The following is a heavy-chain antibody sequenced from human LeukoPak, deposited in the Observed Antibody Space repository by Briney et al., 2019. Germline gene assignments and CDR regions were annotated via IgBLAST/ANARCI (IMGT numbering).Heavy chain of an antibody. V-gene: IGHV5-51*01. CDR2: IYPGDSDT. Sequence: GESLKIFCKGSGYSFTSYWIGWVRQMPGKGLEWMGIIYPGDSDTRYSPSFQGQVTISADKSISTAYLQWSSLKASDTAMYYCARLNLRGNYYYGMDVWGQGTTVTVSS. J-gene: IGHJ6*02. CDR1: GYSFTSYW. D-gene: IGHD4-17*01. CDR3: ARLNLRGNYYYGMDV.